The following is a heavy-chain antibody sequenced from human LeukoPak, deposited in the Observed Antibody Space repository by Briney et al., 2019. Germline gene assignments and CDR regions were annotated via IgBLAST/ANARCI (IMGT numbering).Heavy chain of an antibody. J-gene: IGHJ4*02. CDR1: GFTFSDYY. Sequence: GGSLRLSCAASGFTFSDYYMSWIRQAPGKGLEWVSAISGSGGSTYYADSVKGRFTISRDNSKNTLYLQMNSLRAEDTAVYYCAGAPMVRTYFDYWGQGTLVTVSS. D-gene: IGHD3-10*01. CDR2: ISGSGGST. CDR3: AGAPMVRTYFDY. V-gene: IGHV3-23*01.